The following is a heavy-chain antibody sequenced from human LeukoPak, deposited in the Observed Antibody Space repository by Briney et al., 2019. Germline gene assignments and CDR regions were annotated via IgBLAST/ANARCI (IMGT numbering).Heavy chain of an antibody. CDR2: ISSTSSYI. CDR3: ARDSIAAAGIMAYGMDV. V-gene: IGHV3-21*01. Sequence: GGSLRLSCAASGFTFSSYSMNWVRQAPGKGLEWVSCISSTSSYIYYADSVKGRFTTSRDNAKNSLYLQMNSLRAEDTAVYYCARDSIAAAGIMAYGMDVWGQGTTVTVSS. D-gene: IGHD6-13*01. CDR1: GFTFSSYS. J-gene: IGHJ6*02.